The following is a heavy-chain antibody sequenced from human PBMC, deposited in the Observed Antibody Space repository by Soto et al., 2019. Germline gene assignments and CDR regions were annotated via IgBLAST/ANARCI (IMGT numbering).Heavy chain of an antibody. V-gene: IGHV5-51*01. J-gene: IGHJ4*02. D-gene: IGHD4-17*01. CDR2: IYPSDSDT. Sequence: GESLKISFQVSGYTFTIYWIGWVRQMPGKGLEWMGIIYPSDSDTRYSPSFQGQVTISADQSINTAYLQWDSLKASDTAIYYCARPANTVADHFDLWGQGTPVTVSS. CDR1: GYTFTIYW. CDR3: ARPANTVADHFDL.